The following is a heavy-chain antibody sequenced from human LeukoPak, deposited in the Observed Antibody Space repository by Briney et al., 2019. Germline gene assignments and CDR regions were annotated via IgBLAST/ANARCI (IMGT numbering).Heavy chain of an antibody. J-gene: IGHJ4*02. CDR2: ISYDGSNK. D-gene: IGHD6-19*01. Sequence: GGSLRLSCAASGLTFSSYGMHWVRQAPGKGLEWVAVISYDGSNKYYADSVKGRFTISRDNSKNTLYLQMNSLRAEDTAVYYCAKGRTIAVAGPEFDYWGQGTLVTVSS. CDR1: GLTFSSYG. V-gene: IGHV3-30*18. CDR3: AKGRTIAVAGPEFDY.